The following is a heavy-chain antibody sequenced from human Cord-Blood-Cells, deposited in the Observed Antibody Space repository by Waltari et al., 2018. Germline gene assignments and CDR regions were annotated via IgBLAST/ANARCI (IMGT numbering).Heavy chain of an antibody. Sequence: QVQLVQSGAEVKKPGSSVKVSCKASGGTFSSYAISWVRQAPGQGLEWMGRIIPSLCIANYAQEFHGRVTITADKSTSTAYMELSSLRSEDTAVYYCAASTNSSSWYYYYMDVWGKGTTVTVSS. CDR3: AASTNSSSWYYYYMDV. CDR2: IIPSLCIA. D-gene: IGHD6-13*01. J-gene: IGHJ6*03. V-gene: IGHV1-69*09. CDR1: GGTFSSYA.